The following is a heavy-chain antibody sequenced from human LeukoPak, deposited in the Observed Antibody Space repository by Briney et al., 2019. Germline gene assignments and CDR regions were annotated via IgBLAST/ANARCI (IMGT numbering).Heavy chain of an antibody. CDR3: ATAGPHLNWFDP. CDR1: GYTFTGYY. J-gene: IGHJ5*02. Sequence: ASVKVSCKASGYTFTGYYMHWVRQAPGQGLEWMGWINPNSGGTNYAQKFQGRVTMTRDTSISTAYMELSRLTSDDTAMYYCATAGPHLNWFDPWGQGTLVTVSS. D-gene: IGHD3-10*01. CDR2: INPNSGGT. V-gene: IGHV1-2*02.